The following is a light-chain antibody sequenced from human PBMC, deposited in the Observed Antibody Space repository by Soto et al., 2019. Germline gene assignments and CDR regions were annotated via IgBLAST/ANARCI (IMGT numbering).Light chain of an antibody. Sequence: DIQMTQSPSTLSASVGDRVTITCRASQSISSWLAWYQQKPGKAPKLLIYDASSLESGVPSRFSGSGSGTEFTLTISSLQPVDFATYYCQQYNSYLLTFGQGTKVEIK. V-gene: IGKV1-5*01. CDR2: DAS. J-gene: IGKJ1*01. CDR3: QQYNSYLLT. CDR1: QSISSW.